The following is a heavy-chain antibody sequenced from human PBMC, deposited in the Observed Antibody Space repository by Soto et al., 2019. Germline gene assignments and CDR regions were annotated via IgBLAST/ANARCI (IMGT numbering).Heavy chain of an antibody. CDR2: IKEDGTEQ. J-gene: IGHJ4*02. D-gene: IGHD3-22*01. Sequence: EVQLVESGGGLVRPGGSLRLSCPVSGFSLRSFDMSWVRQAPGKGLEWVTNIKEDGTEQHYVASVEGRFTISRDNPKNTLHLQKNSLRVEDTAGDYCARDRKASSCGWPQVFDYWGQGALVTVSA. V-gene: IGHV3-7*03. CDR3: ARDRKASSCGWPQVFDY. CDR1: GFSLRSFD.